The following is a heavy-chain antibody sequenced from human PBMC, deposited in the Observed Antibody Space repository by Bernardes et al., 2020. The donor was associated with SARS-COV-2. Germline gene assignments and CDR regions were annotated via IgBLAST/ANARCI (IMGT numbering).Heavy chain of an antibody. CDR2: ISWNSGSI. CDR3: AKDISPIVGASPWVENWFDP. J-gene: IGHJ5*02. D-gene: IGHD1-26*01. CDR1: GFTFDDYA. V-gene: IGHV3-9*01. Sequence: GGSLRLSCAASGFTFDDYAMHWVRQAPGKGLEWVSGISWNSGSIGYADSVKGRFTISRDNAKNSLYLQMNSLRAEDTALYYCAKDISPIVGASPWVENWFDPWGQGTLVTVSS.